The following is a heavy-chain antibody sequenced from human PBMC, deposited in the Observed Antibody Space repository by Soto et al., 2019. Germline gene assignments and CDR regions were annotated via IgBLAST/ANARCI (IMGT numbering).Heavy chain of an antibody. D-gene: IGHD1-26*01. V-gene: IGHV4-4*07. CDR3: AREGASGFGMDV. CDR1: GDSIRSYY. Sequence: QVQLQESGPGLVKPSETLPLTCTVSGDSIRSYYWSWIRQPAGKALEWIGRIYTSGSTNYNPSLKSRLTILVDTSKNQFSLNLSSVTAADTAVYYCAREGASGFGMDVWGQGTTVTVSS. CDR2: IYTSGST. J-gene: IGHJ6*02.